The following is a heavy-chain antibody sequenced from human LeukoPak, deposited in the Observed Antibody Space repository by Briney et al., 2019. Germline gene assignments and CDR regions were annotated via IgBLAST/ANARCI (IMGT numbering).Heavy chain of an antibody. CDR2: ITPGGGGT. Sequence: ASVKVSCKASGYTFTTYHLHWVRQAPGQGLEWMGIITPGGGGTTYAQQFQGRVTMTRDTSTSTVYMELSSLRSDDTAVYYCARDGAINFYYYYMDVWGLGTMVTVSS. V-gene: IGHV1-46*01. D-gene: IGHD5-12*01. CDR1: GYTFTTYH. CDR3: ARDGAINFYYYYMDV. J-gene: IGHJ6*03.